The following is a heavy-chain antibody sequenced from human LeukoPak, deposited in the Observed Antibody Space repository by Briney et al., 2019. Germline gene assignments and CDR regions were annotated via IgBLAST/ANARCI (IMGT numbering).Heavy chain of an antibody. Sequence: GASVKVSCKASEYTFTGYYMHWVRQAPGQGLEWMGWINPNSGGTNYAQKFQGRVTMTRDTSISTAYMELSRLRSDDTAVYYCARVRQYYYYYYMDVWGKGTTVTISS. CDR3: ARVRQYYYYYYMDV. V-gene: IGHV1-2*02. CDR2: INPNSGGT. J-gene: IGHJ6*03. CDR1: EYTFTGYY.